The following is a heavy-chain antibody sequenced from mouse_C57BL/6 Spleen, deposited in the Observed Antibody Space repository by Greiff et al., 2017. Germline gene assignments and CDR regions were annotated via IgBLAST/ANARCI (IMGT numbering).Heavy chain of an antibody. Sequence: EVKLMESGPGMVKPSQSLSLTCTVTGYSITSGYDWHWIRHFPGTKLEWMGYISYSGSTNYNPSLNSQISITPAKSKNHFFLTLNSFTTEDTSTYYCARASPKTVLAYWGQGTLVTVSA. V-gene: IGHV3-1*01. CDR3: ARASPKTVLAY. CDR1: GYSITSGYD. D-gene: IGHD1-1*01. J-gene: IGHJ3*01. CDR2: ISYSGST.